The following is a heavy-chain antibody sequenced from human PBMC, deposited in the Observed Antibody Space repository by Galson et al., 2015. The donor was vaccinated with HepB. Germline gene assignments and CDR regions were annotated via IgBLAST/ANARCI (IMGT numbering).Heavy chain of an antibody. CDR1: GGTFSSYA. D-gene: IGHD3-22*01. CDR2: IIPIFGTA. CDR3: ARDTGVRYYDSSGYERADAFDI. V-gene: IGHV1-69*13. Sequence: SVKVSCKASGGTFSSYAISWVRQAPGQGLEWMGGIIPIFGTANYAQKFQGRVTITADESTSTAYMELSSLRSEDTAVYYCARDTGVRYYDSSGYERADAFDIWGQGTMVTVSS. J-gene: IGHJ3*02.